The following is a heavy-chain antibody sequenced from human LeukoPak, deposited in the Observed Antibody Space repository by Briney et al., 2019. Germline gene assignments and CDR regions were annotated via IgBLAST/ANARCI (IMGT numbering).Heavy chain of an antibody. D-gene: IGHD4-17*01. CDR3: AKRGGRDGDYPYYYYGMDV. V-gene: IGHV3-23*01. J-gene: IGHJ6*02. CDR2: ISGSGGST. Sequence: PGGSLRLSCAASGFTFSSYAMSWVRQAPGKGLEWVSAISGSGGSTYYADSVKGRFTISRDNSKNTLYLQMNSLRAEDTAVYYCAKRGGRDGDYPYYYYGMDVWGQGTTVTVSS. CDR1: GFTFSSYA.